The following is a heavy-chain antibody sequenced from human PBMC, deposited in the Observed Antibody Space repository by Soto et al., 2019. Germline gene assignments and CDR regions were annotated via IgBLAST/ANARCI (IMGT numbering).Heavy chain of an antibody. CDR2: ISGGGGST. D-gene: IGHD2-15*01. V-gene: IGHV3-23*01. CDR1: GFTFSSYA. Sequence: EVQLLESGGGLVQPGGSLRLSCAASGFTFSSYAMSWVRQAPGKGLEWVSGISGGGGSTYYADSVKGRFTISRDNSKNTLYLQMNSLRAEDTALYYCAIHLAVVAATQDIWGQGTMVTVSS. CDR3: AIHLAVVAATQDI. J-gene: IGHJ3*02.